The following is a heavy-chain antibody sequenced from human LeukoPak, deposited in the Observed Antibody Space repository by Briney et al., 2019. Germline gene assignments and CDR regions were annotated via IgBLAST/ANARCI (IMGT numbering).Heavy chain of an antibody. J-gene: IGHJ4*02. Sequence: AASVKVSCEASGYTFPGYYMHWVRQAPGQGLEWMGWINPNSGGTNYAQKFQGRVTMTKDTSISTAYMELSRLRSDDTAVYCCAREHSSSSGKVFDYWGQGTLVTVSS. CDR3: AREHSSSSGKVFDY. D-gene: IGHD6-6*01. CDR2: INPNSGGT. CDR1: GYTFPGYY. V-gene: IGHV1-2*02.